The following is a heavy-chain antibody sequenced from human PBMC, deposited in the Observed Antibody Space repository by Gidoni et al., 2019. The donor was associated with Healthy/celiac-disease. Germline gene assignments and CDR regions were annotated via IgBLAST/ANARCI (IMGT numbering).Heavy chain of an antibody. V-gene: IGHV4-34*01. Sequence: QVQLQQWGAGLLKPSETLSLTCAVYGGSFSGYYWSWIRQPPGKGLEWIGEINHSGSTNYNPSLKSRVTISVDTSKTQFSLKLSSVTAADTAVYYCATLLGRYRMDVWGQGTTVTVSS. CDR2: INHSGST. J-gene: IGHJ6*02. D-gene: IGHD3-10*01. CDR3: ATLLGRYRMDV. CDR1: GGSFSGYY.